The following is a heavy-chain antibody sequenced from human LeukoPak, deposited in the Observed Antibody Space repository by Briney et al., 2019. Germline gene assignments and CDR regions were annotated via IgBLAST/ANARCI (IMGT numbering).Heavy chain of an antibody. D-gene: IGHD5-24*01. V-gene: IGHV3-9*01. Sequence: GGSLRLSCAASTFTFYDYAMHWVRQAPGKGLEWVSGITRNSGSIAYADSVRGRFTISRDNAKNSLYLQMNSLRAEDTALYYCAKGVRSWLSTPADSFDVWGQGTMVTVSS. CDR2: ITRNSGSI. CDR1: TFTFYDYA. CDR3: AKGVRSWLSTPADSFDV. J-gene: IGHJ3*01.